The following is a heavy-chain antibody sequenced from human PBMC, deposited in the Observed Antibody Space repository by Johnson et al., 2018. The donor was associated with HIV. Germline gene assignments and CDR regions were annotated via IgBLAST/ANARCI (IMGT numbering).Heavy chain of an antibody. V-gene: IGHV3-73*01. D-gene: IGHD2-2*01. Sequence: VQLVESGGGLVQPGGSLKLSCAASGFTFSGSAMHWVRQASGKGLEWVGRIRSKTDGGTTDYAAPVKGRFTISRHDSKNMLYLQMNSLKTEDTAVYYCARGIQPDAFDIWGKGTMVTVSS. J-gene: IGHJ3*02. CDR2: IRSKTDGGTT. CDR1: GFTFSGSA. CDR3: ARGIQPDAFDI.